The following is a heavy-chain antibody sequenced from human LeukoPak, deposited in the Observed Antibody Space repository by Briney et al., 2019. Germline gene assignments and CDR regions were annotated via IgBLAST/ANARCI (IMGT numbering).Heavy chain of an antibody. D-gene: IGHD6-6*01. CDR3: ARVMSIAARAHFGY. CDR1: GYTFTSYD. CDR2: MNPNSGNT. J-gene: IGHJ4*02. Sequence: ASVKVSCKASGYTFTSYDINWVRQATGQGLEWMGWMNPNSGNTGYAQKFQGRVTTTRNTSISTAYMELSSLRSEDTAVYYCARVMSIAARAHFGYWGQGTLVTVSS. V-gene: IGHV1-8*03.